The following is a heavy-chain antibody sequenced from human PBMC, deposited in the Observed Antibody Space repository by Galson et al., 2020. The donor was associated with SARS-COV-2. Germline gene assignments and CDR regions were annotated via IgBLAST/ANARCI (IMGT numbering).Heavy chain of an antibody. Sequence: GESLKISCEYSGFTFSSYWMHWVRQVPGKGPVWISIINGDESVTRYADSVKGRFTISRDNAKNTVFLQMNSLRAEDTAVYYCARDRGRHLDYWGQGTLVTVSS. D-gene: IGHD3-16*01. V-gene: IGHV3-74*01. CDR2: INGDESVT. CDR3: ARDRGRHLDY. CDR1: GFTFSSYW. J-gene: IGHJ4*02.